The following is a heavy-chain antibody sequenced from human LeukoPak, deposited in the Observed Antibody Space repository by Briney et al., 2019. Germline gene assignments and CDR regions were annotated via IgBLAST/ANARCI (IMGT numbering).Heavy chain of an antibody. CDR2: IWHDGSVL. D-gene: IGHD3-10*01. Sequence: GRSLRLSCAASGFTFSSYGMHWVRQAPGKGLEWVAVIWHDGSVLDYSESVKGRFTVSRDNRKNTLYLQMDSLRVEDTAVYYCARDRGQDDPIDIWGQGTLVTVSS. CDR3: ARDRGQDDPIDI. J-gene: IGHJ4*02. V-gene: IGHV3-33*08. CDR1: GFTFSSYG.